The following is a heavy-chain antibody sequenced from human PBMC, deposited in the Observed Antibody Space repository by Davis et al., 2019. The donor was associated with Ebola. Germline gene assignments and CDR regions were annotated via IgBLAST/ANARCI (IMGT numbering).Heavy chain of an antibody. J-gene: IGHJ3*02. CDR1: GGSISNYY. D-gene: IGHD3-22*01. CDR2: IYASGST. CDR3: ARDRGYYYEGAFDI. Sequence: PGGSLRLSCSVSGGSISNYYWSWIRQPADKGLEWIGRIYASGSTNYNPSLKSRVTMSVDTSKNQFSLKLTSVTAADTAVYYCARDRGYYYEGAFDIWGPGTMVTVSS. V-gene: IGHV4-4*07.